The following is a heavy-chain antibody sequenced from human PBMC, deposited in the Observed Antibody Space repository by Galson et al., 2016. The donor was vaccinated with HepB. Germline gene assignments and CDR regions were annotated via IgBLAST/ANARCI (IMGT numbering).Heavy chain of an antibody. CDR3: AKGNTVPDY. CDR2: IKEDESEK. CDR1: EFIFSSYW. Sequence: SLRLSCAASEFIFSSYWMSWVRQAPGKGLEWVADIKEDESEKYYADSVKGRFTISRDNAKNSLYLQMRTLRVEDTAVYYCAKGNTVPDYWGQGTLVTVSS. J-gene: IGHJ4*02. V-gene: IGHV3-7*05. D-gene: IGHD4-11*01.